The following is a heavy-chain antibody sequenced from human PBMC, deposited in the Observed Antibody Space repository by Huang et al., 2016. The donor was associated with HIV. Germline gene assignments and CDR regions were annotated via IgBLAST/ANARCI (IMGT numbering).Heavy chain of an antibody. CDR2: IKYVGYTH. CDR3: AKDVGFGEGTSRWFDP. D-gene: IGHD3-3*01. J-gene: IGHJ5*02. Sequence: VRLVESGGGVVQPGGSLRLSCVASGFTFSSFGMHGFRQTPGKWLEWVAFIKYVGYTHYHAGSVKCGVSISRDNSKHTLFLQMNRLRIEDTAVYYCAKDVGFGEGTSRWFDPWGQGTPVTVSS. V-gene: IGHV3-30*02. CDR1: GFTFSSFG.